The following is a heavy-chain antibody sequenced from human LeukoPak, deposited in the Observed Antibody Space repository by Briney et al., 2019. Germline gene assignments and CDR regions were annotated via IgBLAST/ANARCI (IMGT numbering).Heavy chain of an antibody. CDR1: GGSISSSSYY. CDR3: AGSIAARRDY. D-gene: IGHD6-6*01. J-gene: IGHJ4*02. Sequence: SETLSLTCTVSGGSISSSSYYWGWIRQPPGKGLEWIGEINHSGSTNYNPSLKSRVTISVDTSKNQFSLKLSSVTAADTAVYYCAGSIAARRDYWGQGTLVTVSS. V-gene: IGHV4-39*07. CDR2: INHSGST.